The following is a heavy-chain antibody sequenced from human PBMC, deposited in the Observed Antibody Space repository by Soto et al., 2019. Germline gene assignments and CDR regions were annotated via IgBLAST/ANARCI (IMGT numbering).Heavy chain of an antibody. CDR3: ARDHPKGIAAAEGDGMDV. V-gene: IGHV4-4*07. J-gene: IGHJ6*02. CDR2: IYATGTT. Sequence: SETLSLTCTVSGASISGFYWSWIRKSAGKGLEWIGRIYATGTTNYNPSLKSRVTISVDTSKNQFSLKLSSVTAADTAVYYCARDHPKGIAAAEGDGMDVWGQGTTVTVSS. D-gene: IGHD6-13*01. CDR1: GASISGFY.